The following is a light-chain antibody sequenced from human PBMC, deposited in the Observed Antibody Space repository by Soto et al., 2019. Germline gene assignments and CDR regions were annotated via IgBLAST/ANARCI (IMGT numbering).Light chain of an antibody. CDR3: QQSYSIPLT. Sequence: DIVMTQSPDSLAVSLGERATINCKSSQSVLSNSNNKNYLAWFQQKPGQPPKLLIYWASTRESGVPERFSGGGSGTDFTLTISSLQAEDVAVYYCQQSYSIPLTFGGGTKVDIK. CDR1: QSVLSNSNNKNY. V-gene: IGKV4-1*01. CDR2: WAS. J-gene: IGKJ4*01.